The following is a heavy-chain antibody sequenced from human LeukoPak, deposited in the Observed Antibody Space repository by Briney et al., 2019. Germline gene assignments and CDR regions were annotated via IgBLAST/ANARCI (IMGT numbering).Heavy chain of an antibody. D-gene: IGHD6-13*01. CDR1: GYSFIGYA. Sequence: SVKVSCKASGYSFIGYAMNWVRQAPGQGLEWMGWINTNTGNPTYAQGFTGRFVFSLNTSVTTAYLQISSLKTEDTAVYYCARALSIAAAAGGYWGQGTLVTVS. CDR2: INTNTGNP. J-gene: IGHJ4*02. CDR3: ARALSIAAAAGGY. V-gene: IGHV7-4-1*02.